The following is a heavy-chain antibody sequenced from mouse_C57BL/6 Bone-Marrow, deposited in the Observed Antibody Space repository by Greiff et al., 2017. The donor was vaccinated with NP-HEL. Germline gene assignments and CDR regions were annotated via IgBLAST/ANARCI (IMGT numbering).Heavy chain of an antibody. D-gene: IGHD2-3*01. V-gene: IGHV1-69*01. Sequence: VQLQQSGAELVMPGASVKLSCKASGYTFTSYWMHWVKQRPGQGLEWIGEIDPSDSYTNYNQKFKGKSTLTVDKSSSTAYMQLSSLTSEDSAVYYCARFDGYYGYYFDYWGQGTTLTVSS. CDR3: ARFDGYYGYYFDY. J-gene: IGHJ2*01. CDR2: IDPSDSYT. CDR1: GYTFTSYW.